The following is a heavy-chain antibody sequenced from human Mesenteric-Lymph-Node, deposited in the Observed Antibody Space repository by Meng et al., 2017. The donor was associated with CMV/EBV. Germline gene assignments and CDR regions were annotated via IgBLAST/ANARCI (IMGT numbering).Heavy chain of an antibody. CDR2: IYSTAST. V-gene: IGHV4-59*01. J-gene: IGHJ4*02. CDR3: ARGDYYSNPGGRRGDY. Sequence: GSLRLSCTVSGGSISSYYWSWIRQPPGKGLEWIGYIYSTASTNYNPSLESRVAISLDTSKNQFSLKLRSVTAADTAVYSCARGDYYSNPGGRRGDYWGQGTLVTVSS. CDR1: GGSISSYY. D-gene: IGHD4-11*01.